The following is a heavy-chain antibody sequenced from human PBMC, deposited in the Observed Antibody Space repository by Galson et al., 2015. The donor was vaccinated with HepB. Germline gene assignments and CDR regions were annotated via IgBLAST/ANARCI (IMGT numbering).Heavy chain of an antibody. V-gene: IGHV1-18*04. J-gene: IGHJ4*02. D-gene: IGHD6-19*01. CDR3: ARRRSTGYSSGWDDY. Sequence: SVKVSCKASGYTFTSYGISWVRQAPGQGLEWMGWISAYNGNTNYAQKLQGRVTMTTDTSTSTAYMELRSLRSDDTAVYYCARRRSTGYSSGWDDYWGQGTLVTVSS. CDR1: GYTFTSYG. CDR2: ISAYNGNT.